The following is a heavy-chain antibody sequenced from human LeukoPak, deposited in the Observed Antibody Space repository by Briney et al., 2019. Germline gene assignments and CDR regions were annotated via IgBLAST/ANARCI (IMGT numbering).Heavy chain of an antibody. V-gene: IGHV3-21*04. CDR2: ISSSSSYI. D-gene: IGHD6-19*01. J-gene: IGHJ4*02. CDR1: GFTFSSYS. CDR3: AKADAYSSGWCDY. Sequence: PGGSLRLSCAASGFTFSSYSMNWVRQAPGKGLEWVSSISSSSSYIYYADSVKGRFTISRDNAKNSLYLQMNSLRAEDTAVYYCAKADAYSSGWCDYWGQGTLVTVSS.